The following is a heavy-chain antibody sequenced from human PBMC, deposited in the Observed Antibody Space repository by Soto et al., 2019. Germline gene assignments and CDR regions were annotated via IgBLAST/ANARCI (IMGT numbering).Heavy chain of an antibody. Sequence: SETLSLTCTVSGGSISSGDYYWSWIRQPPGKGLEWIGYIYYSGSTYYNPSLKSRVTISVDTSKNQFSLKLSSVTAADTAVYNCARAATTMVRGVISGWFDPWGQGTLVTVSS. CDR2: IYYSGST. V-gene: IGHV4-30-4*02. CDR1: GGSISSGDYY. D-gene: IGHD3-10*01. J-gene: IGHJ5*02. CDR3: ARAATTMVRGVISGWFDP.